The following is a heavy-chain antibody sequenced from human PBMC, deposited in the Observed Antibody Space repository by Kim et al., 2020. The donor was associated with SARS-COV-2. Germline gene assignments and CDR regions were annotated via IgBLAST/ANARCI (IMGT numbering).Heavy chain of an antibody. CDR2: IYPGDSDT. V-gene: IGHV5-51*01. Sequence: GESLKISCKGSGYSFTSYWIGWVRQMPGKGLEWMGIIYPGDSDTRYSPSFQGQVTISADKSISTAYLQWSSLKASDTAMYYCARLFDYGSGSYYSTFDYWGQGTLLTVSS. CDR1: GYSFTSYW. CDR3: ARLFDYGSGSYYSTFDY. D-gene: IGHD3-10*01. J-gene: IGHJ4*02.